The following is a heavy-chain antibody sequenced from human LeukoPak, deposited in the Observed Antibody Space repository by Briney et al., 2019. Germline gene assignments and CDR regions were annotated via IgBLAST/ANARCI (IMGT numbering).Heavy chain of an antibody. CDR3: ARLRPGHYFDS. CDR2: ISPGDSDA. V-gene: IGHV5-51*01. CDR1: GYSFTSYW. D-gene: IGHD3-10*01. J-gene: IGHJ4*02. Sequence: PGESLKISCKGSGYSFTSYWIAWVRQMPGEGLEWMGIISPGDSDARYSPSFQGQVAISADKSISTAYLQWSSLTASDTAMYFCARLRPGHYFDSWGQGTLVTVSS.